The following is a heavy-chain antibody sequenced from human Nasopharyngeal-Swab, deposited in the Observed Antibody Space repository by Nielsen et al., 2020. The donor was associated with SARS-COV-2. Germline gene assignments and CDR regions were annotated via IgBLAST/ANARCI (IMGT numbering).Heavy chain of an antibody. J-gene: IGHJ4*02. CDR3: ARVPGLGYYDSSGYFLRGYFDY. CDR2: IYHSGRT. V-gene: IGHV4-34*01. CDR1: AGSPSDFC. D-gene: IGHD3-22*01. Sequence: SETLSLTCGVKAGSPSDFCWSWIRQAPGKGLEWIGDIYHSGRTKYNPSLKTRVTISVDTSKNEFSLRLSSVTAADTGVYYCARVPGLGYYDSSGYFLRGYFDYWGQGTLVTVSS.